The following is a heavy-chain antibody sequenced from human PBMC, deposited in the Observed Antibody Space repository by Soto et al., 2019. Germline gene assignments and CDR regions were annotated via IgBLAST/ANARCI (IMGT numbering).Heavy chain of an antibody. CDR2: IWYDGSNK. Sequence: GGSLRLSCAASGFTFSSYGMHWVRQAPGKGLEWVAVIWYDGSNKYYADSVKGRFTISRDNSKNTLYLQMNSLRAEDTAVYYCASGIFTIFGVVITDFDYWGKGTLVTVSS. CDR3: ASGIFTIFGVVITDFDY. V-gene: IGHV3-33*01. J-gene: IGHJ4*02. CDR1: GFTFSSYG. D-gene: IGHD3-3*01.